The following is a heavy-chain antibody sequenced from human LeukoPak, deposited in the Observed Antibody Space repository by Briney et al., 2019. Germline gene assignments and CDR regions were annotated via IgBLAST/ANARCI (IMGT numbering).Heavy chain of an antibody. CDR3: ARNWNSAFD. V-gene: IGHV3-11*04. D-gene: IGHD1-7*01. CDR1: GFTFCDYY. CDR2: ISSSGSTR. Sequence: GGSLRVSCAASGFTFCDYYMSWIRQAPGKGLEWVSYISSSGSTRHYADSVKGRFTISRDSAKKSLYLQMNSLGAEDTAVYYCARNWNSAFDWGQGTLVTVSS. J-gene: IGHJ4*02.